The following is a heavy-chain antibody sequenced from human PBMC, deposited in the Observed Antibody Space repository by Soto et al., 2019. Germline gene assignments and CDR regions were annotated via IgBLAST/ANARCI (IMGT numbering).Heavy chain of an antibody. V-gene: IGHV1-18*01. CDR3: AREGGEQQTLSGPYYYYRMDV. CDR2: ISAYNGNT. J-gene: IGHJ6*02. D-gene: IGHD6-13*01. CDR1: GYTFTSYG. Sequence: ASVKVSCKASGYTFTSYGISWVRQAPGQGLEWMGWISAYNGNTNYAQKLQGRVTMTTDTSTSTAYTYLRSLRSDDTAVYYCAREGGEQQTLSGPYYYYRMDVWGQGTKVTVYS.